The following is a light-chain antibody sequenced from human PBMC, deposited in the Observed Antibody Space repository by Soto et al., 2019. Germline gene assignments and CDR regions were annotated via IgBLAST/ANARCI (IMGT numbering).Light chain of an antibody. J-gene: IGKJ1*01. CDR1: QSFGTW. Sequence: DIQMTQSPSTLSASVGGRVTITCRASQSFGTWVAWYQQKPGKAPKLLIYGASNLESGVPSRFSGSGYGTEFTLTITTLQPDDFATYFCQQYNRNTWSFGPGTKVDI. V-gene: IGKV1-5*01. CDR2: GAS. CDR3: QQYNRNTWS.